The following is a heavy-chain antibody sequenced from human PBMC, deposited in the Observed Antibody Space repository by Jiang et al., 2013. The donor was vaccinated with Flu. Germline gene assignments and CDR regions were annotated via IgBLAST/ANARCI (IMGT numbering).Heavy chain of an antibody. V-gene: IGHV4-34*01. J-gene: IGHJ4*02. CDR3: ASGESYVWEPSVY. D-gene: IGHD3-16*01. CDR1: GGSFSSHF. CDR2: INHSGGP. Sequence: LLKPSETLSLNCDVSGGSFSSHFWTWIRQPPGKGLEWIGEINHSGGPNYNPSFKSRVTFSVDTSKNQFSLKLTYVTAADTAVYYCASGESYVWEPSVYWGQGTPVTVSS.